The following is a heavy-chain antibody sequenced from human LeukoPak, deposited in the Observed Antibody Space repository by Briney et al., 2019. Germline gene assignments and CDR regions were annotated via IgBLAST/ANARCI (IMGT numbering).Heavy chain of an antibody. V-gene: IGHV4-59*11. CDR3: ASRPAGSTWYGVFDF. D-gene: IGHD6-13*01. CDR2: VFNGGVT. CDR1: GGSINNHY. J-gene: IGHJ4*02. Sequence: SETLSLTCTVSGGSINNHYWSWIRQSPAKGLEWIGYVFNGGVTNYNPTLNSRGSMSLDTSRNQFSLRLSPVTAADTAIYYCASRPAGSTWYGVFDFWSQGTLVTVSS.